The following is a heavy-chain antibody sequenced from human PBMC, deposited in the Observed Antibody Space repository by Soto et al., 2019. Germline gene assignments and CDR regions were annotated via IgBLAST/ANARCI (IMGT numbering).Heavy chain of an antibody. Sequence: ASVKVSCKASGYPFSDNQIHWLRRAPGQGLEWMGRINPKSDDTNYAQKFQGRVTMTRDTSIDTAYLELTGLTSDDTATYYCARKHSLDYIRWGLDPWGQGNLVTGSS. CDR3: ARKHSLDYIRWGLDP. D-gene: IGHD4-4*01. V-gene: IGHV1-2*02. J-gene: IGHJ5*02. CDR2: INPKSDDT. CDR1: GYPFSDNQ.